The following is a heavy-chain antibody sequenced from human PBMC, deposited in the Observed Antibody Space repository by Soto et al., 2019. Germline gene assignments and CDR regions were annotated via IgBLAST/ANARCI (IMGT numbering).Heavy chain of an antibody. CDR1: GFTFSTYA. J-gene: IGHJ4*02. D-gene: IGHD3-10*01. Sequence: QVQLVESGGGVVQPGGSLRLSCAASGFTFSTYAMHWVRQAPGKGLEWVAVISYDGSNEYYGASVKGRFTISRDNSKNTQYLQMDSLRTEDTALYYCARDSDPRMVRGIITDDFDYWGQGTLVTVSS. CDR2: ISYDGSNE. V-gene: IGHV3-30-3*01. CDR3: ARDSDPRMVRGIITDDFDY.